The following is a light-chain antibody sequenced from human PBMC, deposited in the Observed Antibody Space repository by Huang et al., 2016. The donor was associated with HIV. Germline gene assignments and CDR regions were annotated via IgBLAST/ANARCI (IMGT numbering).Light chain of an antibody. J-gene: IGKJ4*01. CDR1: QDITNF. Sequence: DIQMTQSPSSLSASVGDRVTSSCQAGQDITNFLNWYQQKPGKAPKLLILDASNLQTGGPSRFSGSGSGTHFTFTITSLQRDDIGTYYCQQYDDVPISFGGGTKV. V-gene: IGKV1-33*01. CDR2: DAS. CDR3: QQYDDVPIS.